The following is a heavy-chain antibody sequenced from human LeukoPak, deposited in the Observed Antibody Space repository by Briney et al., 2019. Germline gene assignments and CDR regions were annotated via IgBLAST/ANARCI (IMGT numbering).Heavy chain of an antibody. J-gene: IGHJ6*02. CDR1: GGSFSGYY. Sequence: SETLSLTCAVYGGSFSGYYWSWIRQPPGKGLEWIGVINHSGSTNYNPSLKSRVTISVDTSKNQFSLKLSSVTAADTAVYYCARATEFRGWYPPYYYYYGMDVWGQGTTVTVSS. V-gene: IGHV4-34*01. D-gene: IGHD6-19*01. CDR2: INHSGST. CDR3: ARATEFRGWYPPYYYYYGMDV.